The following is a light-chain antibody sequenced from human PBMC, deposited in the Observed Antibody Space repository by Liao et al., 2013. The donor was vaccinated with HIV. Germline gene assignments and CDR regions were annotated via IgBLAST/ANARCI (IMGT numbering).Light chain of an antibody. V-gene: IGLV3-1*01. Sequence: SSELTQSPSVSVSPGQTASITCSGDYLGDKYASWYQHKPGQAPVLVIYQDNKRPSGIPERFSGSNSGNTATLTISGTQAIDEADYYCQTWDRTTYVFG. CDR1: YLGDKY. J-gene: IGLJ1*01. CDR3: QTWDRTTYV. CDR2: QDN.